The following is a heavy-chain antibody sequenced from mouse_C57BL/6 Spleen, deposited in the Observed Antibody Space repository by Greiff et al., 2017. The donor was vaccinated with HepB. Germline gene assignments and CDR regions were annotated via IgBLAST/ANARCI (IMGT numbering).Heavy chain of an antibody. V-gene: IGHV1-15*01. J-gene: IGHJ4*01. D-gene: IGHD2-5*01. CDR3: TRCQSNYVGYAMDY. Sequence: VQLQQSGAELVRPGASVTLSCKASGYTFTDYEMHWVKQTPVHGLEWIGAIDPETGGTAYNQKFKGKAILTADKSSSTAYMELRSLTSEDSAVYYCTRCQSNYVGYAMDYWGQGTSVTVSS. CDR2: IDPETGGT. CDR1: GYTFTDYE.